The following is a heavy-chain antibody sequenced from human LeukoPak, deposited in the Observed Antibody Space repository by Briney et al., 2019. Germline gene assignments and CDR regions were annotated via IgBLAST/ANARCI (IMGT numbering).Heavy chain of an antibody. CDR2: INFNSGGT. Sequence: ASVKVSCKAPGYTFTGYYMHWVRQAPGQGLEWMGWINFNSGGTNSAQKFQGRVTMTRDTSITTVYMGLTSLRSDDTAVYYCAREANYYGSDKAGLDIWGQGTMVTVSS. V-gene: IGHV1-2*02. CDR3: AREANYYGSDKAGLDI. CDR1: GYTFTGYY. D-gene: IGHD3-10*01. J-gene: IGHJ3*02.